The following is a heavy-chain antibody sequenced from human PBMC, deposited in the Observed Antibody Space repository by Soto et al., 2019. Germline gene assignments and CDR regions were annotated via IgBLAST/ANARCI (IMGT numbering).Heavy chain of an antibody. V-gene: IGHV1-3*01. CDR2: INAGNGNT. Sequence: QVQLVQSGAEVKKPGASVKVSCKASGYTFTSYAMHWVRQAPGQRLEWMGWINAGNGNTKYSQKFQGRVTITRDTSASTAYMELSSLRSEDTAVYYCARVATVTHASYYYYYGMDVWGQGTTVTVSS. J-gene: IGHJ6*02. CDR3: ARVATVTHASYYYYYGMDV. D-gene: IGHD4-17*01. CDR1: GYTFTSYA.